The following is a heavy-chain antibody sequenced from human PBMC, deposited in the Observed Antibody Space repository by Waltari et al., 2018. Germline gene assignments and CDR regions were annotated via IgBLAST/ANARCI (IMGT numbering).Heavy chain of an antibody. CDR3: ARGSTGYVRVWDC. CDR2: IKYDGSAT. V-gene: IGHV3-7*03. CDR1: GFSFSAYW. Sequence: EVQLMESGGGLVQPGGSLRLSCAASGFSFSAYWMTWVRQAPGKGREWVANIKYDGSATYHVDSVNGRFTISRDNAKNSLYRQMNDVSAEDTAIYYCARGSTGYVRVWDCWGQGTVVTVSS. D-gene: IGHD2-2*01. J-gene: IGHJ4*02.